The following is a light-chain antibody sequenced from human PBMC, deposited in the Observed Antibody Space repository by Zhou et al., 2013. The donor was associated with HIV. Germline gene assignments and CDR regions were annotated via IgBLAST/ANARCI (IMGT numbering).Light chain of an antibody. CDR1: QSVSSSY. CDR2: GSS. J-gene: IGKJ2*01. V-gene: IGKV3-20*01. Sequence: EIVLTQSPGTLSLSPGERATLSCRASQSVSSSYLAWYQQKPGQPPRLLIFGSSRRAPGIPDRFSGSGSGTEFTLTISRLEPEDFAVYYCQQYGDSPPDTFGQGTNLVI. CDR3: QQYGDSPPDT.